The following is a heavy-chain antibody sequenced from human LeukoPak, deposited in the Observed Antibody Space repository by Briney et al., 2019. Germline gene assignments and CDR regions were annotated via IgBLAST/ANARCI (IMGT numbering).Heavy chain of an antibody. Sequence: PGESLKISCKGSGYSFTSYWIGWVRQMPGKGLEWMGIIYPGDSDTRYSPSFQGQVTISADKSIGTAYLQWSSLKASDTAMYYCARLAYYGSGSYRGLDYWGQGTLVTVSS. J-gene: IGHJ4*02. V-gene: IGHV5-51*01. CDR3: ARLAYYGSGSYRGLDY. CDR1: GYSFTSYW. CDR2: IYPGDSDT. D-gene: IGHD3-10*01.